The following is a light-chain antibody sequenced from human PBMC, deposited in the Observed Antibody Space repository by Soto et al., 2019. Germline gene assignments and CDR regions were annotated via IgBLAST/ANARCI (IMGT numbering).Light chain of an antibody. CDR3: EAWDYSLNGWV. CDR1: SSNIGSNT. Sequence: QAVVTQPPSASGTPGQRVTISCSGSSSNIGSNTVNWYQQLPGTAPKLLIYSNNQRPSGGPDRFSGSKSGTSASLAISGLQSEDEADYYCEAWDYSLNGWVFGGGTKLTVL. V-gene: IGLV1-44*01. CDR2: SNN. J-gene: IGLJ3*02.